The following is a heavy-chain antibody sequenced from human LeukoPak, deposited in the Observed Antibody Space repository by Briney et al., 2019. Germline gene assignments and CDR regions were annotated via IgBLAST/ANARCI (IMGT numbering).Heavy chain of an antibody. CDR2: ISGSGVTT. Sequence: GGSLRLSCAASGFTFSSYAMSWVRQAPGKGLDWVSAISGSGVTTYYADSVKGRFTISRDNSKNTLYLQMNSLRAEDTALYYCAKDRDYYLVGFFDYWGQGTLVTVSS. J-gene: IGHJ4*02. D-gene: IGHD3-10*01. CDR3: AKDRDYYLVGFFDY. V-gene: IGHV3-23*01. CDR1: GFTFSSYA.